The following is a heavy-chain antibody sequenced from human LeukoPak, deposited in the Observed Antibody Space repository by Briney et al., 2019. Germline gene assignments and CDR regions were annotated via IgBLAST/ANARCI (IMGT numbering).Heavy chain of an antibody. CDR2: ISSSGSTI. J-gene: IGHJ3*02. D-gene: IGHD3-22*01. Sequence: GGSLRLSCTASGFTFSDYYMSWIRQAPGKGLEWVSYISSSGSTIYYADSVKGRFTISRDNAKNSLYLQMNSLRAEDTAVYYCARESRHVDYYDSSGYYYNAFDIWGQGTMVTVSS. CDR3: ARESRHVDYYDSSGYYYNAFDI. V-gene: IGHV3-11*04. CDR1: GFTFSDYY.